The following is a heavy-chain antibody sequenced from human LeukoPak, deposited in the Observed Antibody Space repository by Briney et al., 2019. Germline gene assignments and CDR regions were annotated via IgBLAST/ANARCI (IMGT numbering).Heavy chain of an antibody. D-gene: IGHD3-10*01. Sequence: SETLSLTCTVSGGSISSYYWSWIRQPPGKGLEWIGYIYYSGSANYNPSLESRVTISVDTSKNQFSLKLSSVTAADTAVYYCARAMVRGVTKYYFDYWGQGTLVTVSS. V-gene: IGHV4-59*01. J-gene: IGHJ4*02. CDR2: IYYSGSA. CDR3: ARAMVRGVTKYYFDY. CDR1: GGSISSYY.